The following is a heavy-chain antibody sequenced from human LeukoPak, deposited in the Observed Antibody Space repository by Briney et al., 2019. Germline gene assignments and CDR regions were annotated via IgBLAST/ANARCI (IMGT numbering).Heavy chain of an antibody. D-gene: IGHD4-11*01. Sequence: GGSLRLSCAASGFTFSSYAMSWVRQAPGKGLEWVSAISGSGDSTYYADSVKGRFTISRDNSKNTLYLQMKSLRAEDTAVYYCAKDLFDYREYYFDYWGQGTLVTVSS. CDR3: AKDLFDYREYYFDY. V-gene: IGHV3-23*01. CDR2: ISGSGDST. CDR1: GFTFSSYA. J-gene: IGHJ4*02.